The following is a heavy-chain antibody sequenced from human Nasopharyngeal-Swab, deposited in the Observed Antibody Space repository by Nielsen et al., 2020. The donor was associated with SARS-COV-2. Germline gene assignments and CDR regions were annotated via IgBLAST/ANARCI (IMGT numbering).Heavy chain of an antibody. J-gene: IGHJ3*02. CDR2: ISASGGST. D-gene: IGHD3-10*01. Sequence: GESLKISCIASGFTFNIYAMAWARRTPGRGLQWVSGISASGGSTYYTDSVKGRFAVSRDNSRNTLYLQMHSLRVEDTALYYCAKDDVVRGDAFDIWGQGTMVTGSS. V-gene: IGHV3-23*01. CDR3: AKDDVVRGDAFDI. CDR1: GFTFNIYA.